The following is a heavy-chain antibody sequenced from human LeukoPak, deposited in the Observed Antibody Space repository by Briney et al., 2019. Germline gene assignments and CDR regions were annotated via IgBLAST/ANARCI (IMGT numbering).Heavy chain of an antibody. D-gene: IGHD3-10*01. Sequence: SETLSLTCTVSGGSISSYYWSWIRQPPGKGLEWIGYIYYSGSTNYNPSLKSRVTISVDTSKNQFSLKLSSVTAADTAVYYCARGYGSGSYWNYYYMDVXXXGTTVT. CDR1: GGSISSYY. V-gene: IGHV4-59*01. J-gene: IGHJ6*03. CDR2: IYYSGST. CDR3: ARGYGSGSYWNYYYMDV.